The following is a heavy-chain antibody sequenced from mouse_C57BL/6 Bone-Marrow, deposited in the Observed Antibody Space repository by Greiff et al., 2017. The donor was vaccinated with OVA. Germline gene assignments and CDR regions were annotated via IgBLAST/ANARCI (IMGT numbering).Heavy chain of an antibody. CDR2: IYPGSGNT. CDR1: GYTFTDYY. Sequence: VQLQQSGAELVRPGASVKLSCKASGYTFTDYYINWVKQRPGQGLEWIARIYPGSGNTYYNEKFKGKATLTAEKSSSSAYMQLSRLTSEDSAVYFCARGSRVWFAYWGQGTLVTVSA. V-gene: IGHV1-76*01. CDR3: ARGSRVWFAY. J-gene: IGHJ3*01.